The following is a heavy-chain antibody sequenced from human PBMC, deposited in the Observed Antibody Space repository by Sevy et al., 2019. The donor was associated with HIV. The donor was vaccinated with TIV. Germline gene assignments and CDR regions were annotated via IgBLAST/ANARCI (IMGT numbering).Heavy chain of an antibody. Sequence: GGSLRLSCAASGFTVSNNYMSWVRQAPGKGLEWVSVIYRGGSTYYADSVKGRFTISRGNSKNTLYLQMNSLRVEDTAVYYCARDGTKQWLAGGGTFDIWGQGTMVTVSS. CDR2: IYRGGST. CDR1: GFTVSNNY. CDR3: ARDGTKQWLAGGGTFDI. V-gene: IGHV3-53*01. J-gene: IGHJ3*02. D-gene: IGHD6-19*01.